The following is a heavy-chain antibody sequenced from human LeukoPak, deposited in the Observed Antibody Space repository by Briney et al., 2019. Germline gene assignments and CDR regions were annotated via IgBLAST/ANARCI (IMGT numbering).Heavy chain of an antibody. D-gene: IGHD6-19*01. Sequence: SETLSLTCAVSDYSISSGYYWGWIRQPPGKGLEWIGSIYHSGSTYYNPSLKSRVTISVDTSKNQFSLKLSSVTAADTAVYYCARGDSSGWYGWAFDYWGQGTLVTVSS. V-gene: IGHV4-38-2*01. CDR2: IYHSGST. CDR1: DYSISSGYY. J-gene: IGHJ4*02. CDR3: ARGDSSGWYGWAFDY.